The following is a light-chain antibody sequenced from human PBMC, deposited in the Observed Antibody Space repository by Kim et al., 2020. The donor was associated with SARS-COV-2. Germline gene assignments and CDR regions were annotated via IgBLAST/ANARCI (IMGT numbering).Light chain of an antibody. CDR1: SGSVSTSYY. CDR2: NTN. V-gene: IGLV8-61*01. CDR3: VLYMGSGIRV. Sequence: QTVVTHEPSFSVSPGGTVTLTCGLSSGSVSTSYYPSWYQQTPGQTPRTLIYNTNTRSSGVPDRFSGSILGNKAALTITGAQADDESDYYCVLYMGSGIRVFGGGTQLTVL. J-gene: IGLJ3*02.